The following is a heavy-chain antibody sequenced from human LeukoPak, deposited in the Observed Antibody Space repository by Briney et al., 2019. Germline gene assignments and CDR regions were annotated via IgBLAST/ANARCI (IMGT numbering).Heavy chain of an antibody. CDR3: ATIFEF. Sequence: PGGSLRLSCAASGFTFDDYVMHWVRQAPGKGLEWVSGISWNSGSIGYADSVKGRFTISRDNAKNSLYLQMNSLRAEDTALYYCATIFEFWGQGILVTVSS. J-gene: IGHJ4*02. CDR2: ISWNSGSI. V-gene: IGHV3-9*01. CDR1: GFTFDDYV.